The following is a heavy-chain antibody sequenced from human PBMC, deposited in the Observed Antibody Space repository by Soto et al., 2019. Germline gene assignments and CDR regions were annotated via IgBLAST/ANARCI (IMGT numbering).Heavy chain of an antibody. CDR2: ISGSGGST. Sequence: VPLLESGGGLVQPGGSLRLSCAASGFTFSSYAMSWVRQAPGKGLEWVSAISGSGGSTYYADSVKGRFTISRDNSKNTLYRQMNSLRAEDTAVYYCEKASLPDTAMAPFDYWGQGTLVTVSS. CDR1: GFTFSSYA. V-gene: IGHV3-23*01. D-gene: IGHD5-18*01. CDR3: EKASLPDTAMAPFDY. J-gene: IGHJ4*02.